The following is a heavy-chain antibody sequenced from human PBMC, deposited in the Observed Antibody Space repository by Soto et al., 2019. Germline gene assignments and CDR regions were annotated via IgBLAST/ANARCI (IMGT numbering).Heavy chain of an antibody. CDR2: IDPSDSYT. J-gene: IGHJ6*02. V-gene: IGHV5-10-1*01. Sequence: GESLKISCKVSGYSFTSYWISWVRQMPGKGLEWMGRIDPSDSYTNYSPSFQGHVTISADKSISTAYLQWSSLKASDTAMYYCARITAARRGRYYYGMDVWGQGTTVTVSS. CDR3: ARITAARRGRYYYGMDV. CDR1: GYSFTSYW. D-gene: IGHD6-6*01.